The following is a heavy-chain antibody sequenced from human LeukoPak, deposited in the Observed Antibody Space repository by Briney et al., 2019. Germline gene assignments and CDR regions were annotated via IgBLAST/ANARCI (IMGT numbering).Heavy chain of an antibody. V-gene: IGHV4-59*01. CDR2: IYYSGST. CDR3: ARDRRWLQSGLDY. J-gene: IGHJ4*02. D-gene: IGHD5-24*01. CDR1: GGSISSYY. Sequence: TSETLSLTCTVSGGSISSYYWSWIRQPPGKGLEWIGYIYYSGSTNYNPPLKSRVTISVDTSENQFSLKLSSVTAADTAVYYCARDRRWLQSGLDYWGQGTLVTVFS.